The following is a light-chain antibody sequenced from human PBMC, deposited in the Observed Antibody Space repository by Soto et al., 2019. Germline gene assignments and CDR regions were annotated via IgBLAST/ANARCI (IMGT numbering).Light chain of an antibody. V-gene: IGKV3-11*01. CDR2: DAS. Sequence: EIVLTQSPATLSLSPGERATLSCRASQSVSSYLAWYQQKPGQAPRLLIYDASNRATGIPARFSGSGSGTDFTLTISSLEPEDFAVYYSQQRSNRPSDFGQGTRLEIK. CDR1: QSVSSY. CDR3: QQRSNRPSD. J-gene: IGKJ5*01.